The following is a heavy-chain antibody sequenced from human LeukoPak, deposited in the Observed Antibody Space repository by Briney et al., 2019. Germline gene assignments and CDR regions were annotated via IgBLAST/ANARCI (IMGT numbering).Heavy chain of an antibody. CDR1: GFTFSSYA. CDR3: AKSEYCTNGVCYNGIVDY. Sequence: PGGSLRLSCAASGFTFSSYAMSWVRQAPGKGLEWVSANSGSGGSTYYADSVKGRFTISRDNSKNTLYLQMNSLRAEDTAVYHCAKSEYCTNGVCYNGIVDYWGQGTLVTVSS. V-gene: IGHV3-23*01. J-gene: IGHJ4*02. CDR2: NSGSGGST. D-gene: IGHD2-8*01.